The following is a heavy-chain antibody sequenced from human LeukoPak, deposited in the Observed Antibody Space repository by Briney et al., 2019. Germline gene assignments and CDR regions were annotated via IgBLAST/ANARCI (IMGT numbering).Heavy chain of an antibody. J-gene: IGHJ4*02. V-gene: IGHV4-31*03. Sequence: SQTLSLTCTVSGGSISSGGYYWSWIRQHPGKGLEWIGYIYYSGSTYYNPSLKSRVTISVDTSKNQFSLKLSSVTAAGTAVYYCARAEITMVRGASYLFDYWGQGTLVTVSS. CDR2: IYYSGST. D-gene: IGHD3-10*01. CDR3: ARAEITMVRGASYLFDY. CDR1: GGSISSGGYY.